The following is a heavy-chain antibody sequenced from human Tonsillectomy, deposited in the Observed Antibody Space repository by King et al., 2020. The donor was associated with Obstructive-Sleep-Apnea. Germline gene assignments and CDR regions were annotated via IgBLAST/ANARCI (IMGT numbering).Heavy chain of an antibody. Sequence: QLVQSGGGLVKPGGSLRLSCAASGFTFSSYSMNWVRQAPGKGLEWVSSISSSSSYIYYADSVKGRFTISRDNAKNSLYMQMNSLRAEDTGVYYCAGRGRYYDFWSGYSEGGAYYFDYWGQGTLVTVSS. J-gene: IGHJ4*02. D-gene: IGHD3-3*01. V-gene: IGHV3-21*01. CDR2: ISSSSSYI. CDR3: AGRGRYYDFWSGYSEGGAYYFDY. CDR1: GFTFSSYS.